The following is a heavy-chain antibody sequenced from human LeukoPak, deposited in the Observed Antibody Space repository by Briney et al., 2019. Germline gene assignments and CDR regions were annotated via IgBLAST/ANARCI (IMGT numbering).Heavy chain of an antibody. CDR2: IYPNSGGT. J-gene: IGHJ4*02. Sequence: GASVKVSCKASGYIFTGYYMHWVRRAPGQGLEWMGWIYPNSGGTRYAQKFQGRVTMTRDTSISTAYMELSGLTSDDTAVFYCARDLATTSTWEFDYWGQGTLVSVSS. V-gene: IGHV1-2*02. CDR3: ARDLATTSTWEFDY. D-gene: IGHD1-26*01. CDR1: GYIFTGYY.